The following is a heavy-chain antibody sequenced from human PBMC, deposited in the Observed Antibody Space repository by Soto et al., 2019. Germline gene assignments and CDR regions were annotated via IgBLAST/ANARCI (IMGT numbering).Heavy chain of an antibody. J-gene: IGHJ3*02. CDR2: TNPNSGGT. D-gene: IGHD7-27*01. CDR3: ATETGADAFDI. Sequence: ASVKVSCKASGYTFTGYYMNWVRQAPGEGLEWMGWTNPNSGGTNYAQKFQGRVTMTRGTSLSTAYMELSRLRSDDTAVYYCATETGADAFDIWGQGTMVTVSS. CDR1: GYTFTGYY. V-gene: IGHV1-2*02.